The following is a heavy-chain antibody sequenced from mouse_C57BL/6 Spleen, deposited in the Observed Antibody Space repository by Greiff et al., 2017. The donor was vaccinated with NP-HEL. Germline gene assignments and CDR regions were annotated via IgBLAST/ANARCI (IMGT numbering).Heavy chain of an antibody. CDR3: AREGSGSSPYWYFDV. CDR2: ISYDGSN. V-gene: IGHV3-6*01. CDR1: GYSITSGYY. D-gene: IGHD1-1*01. Sequence: VQLKESGPGLVKPSQSLSLTCSVTGYSITSGYYWNWIRQFPGNKLEWMGYISYDGSNNYNPSLKNRISITRDTSKNQFFLKLNSVTTEDTATYYCAREGSGSSPYWYFDVWGTGTTVTVSS. J-gene: IGHJ1*03.